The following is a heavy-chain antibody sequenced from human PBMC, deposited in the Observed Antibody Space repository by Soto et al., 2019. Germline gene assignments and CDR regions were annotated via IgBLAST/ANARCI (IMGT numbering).Heavy chain of an antibody. Sequence: QVQLQQWGAGLLKPSETLSLTCAVFNGSFTSYYWSWIRQSPGRGLEWIGEINHSGSNNYSPSLKSRVTISVDKSKKQFSLKLTSVTAADTAVYYCGRGRGFMSRNAFDIWGQGTMVTVS. CDR3: GRGRGFMSRNAFDI. J-gene: IGHJ3*02. V-gene: IGHV4-34*01. CDR2: INHSGSN. CDR1: NGSFTSYY.